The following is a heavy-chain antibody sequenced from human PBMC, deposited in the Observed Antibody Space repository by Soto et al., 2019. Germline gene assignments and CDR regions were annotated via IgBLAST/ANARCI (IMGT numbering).Heavy chain of an antibody. CDR2: ISSTTNYI. CDR3: ARESEDLTSNFDY. J-gene: IGHJ4*02. Sequence: XVSLRLSCAARGLTFTRYGLNWVRRAPGKGLEWVSSISSTTNYIYYGDSMKGRFTISRDNAKNSLYLEMNSLRAEDTSLYYCARESEDLTSNFDYCGQRTLVTVSS. CDR1: GLTFTRYG. V-gene: IGHV3-21*06.